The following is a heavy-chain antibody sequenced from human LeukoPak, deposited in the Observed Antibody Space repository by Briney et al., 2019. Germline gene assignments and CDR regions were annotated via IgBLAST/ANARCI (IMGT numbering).Heavy chain of an antibody. V-gene: IGHV3-9*01. Sequence: PGRSLRLSCAASGFNFDNYAMHWVRQPPGKGLEWVSGIGWNSGSVGYAESVKGRFTISRDNAKNFLYLQMNTLRPEDTAFYYCAKEEHNSGWSPLGGWGKGTLVTVSS. J-gene: IGHJ4*02. CDR1: GFNFDNYA. D-gene: IGHD6-19*01. CDR2: IGWNSGSV. CDR3: AKEEHNSGWSPLGG.